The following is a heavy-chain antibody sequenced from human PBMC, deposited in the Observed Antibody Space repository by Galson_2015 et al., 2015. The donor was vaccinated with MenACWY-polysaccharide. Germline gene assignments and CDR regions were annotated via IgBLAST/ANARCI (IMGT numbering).Heavy chain of an antibody. V-gene: IGHV4-31*03. Sequence: TLSLTCTVSGGSISIGGYYWSWILQHPGKGLEWIGYIYYSGSTYYNPSLKSRVTISVDTSKNQFSLKLSSVTAADTAVYYCARESTMVRGVKGTGMDVWGQGTTVTVSS. D-gene: IGHD3-10*01. CDR2: IYYSGST. J-gene: IGHJ6*02. CDR1: GGSISIGGYY. CDR3: ARESTMVRGVKGTGMDV.